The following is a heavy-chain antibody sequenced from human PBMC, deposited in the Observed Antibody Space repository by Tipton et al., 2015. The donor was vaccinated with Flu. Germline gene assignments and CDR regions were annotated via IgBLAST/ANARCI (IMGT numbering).Heavy chain of an antibody. Sequence: TLSLTCTVSGGSISSGGYYWSWIRQHPGKGLEWIGYIYYSGSTYYNPSLKSRVTISVDTSKNQFSLKLSSVTAEDTAVYYCARGNVLGGYYFDYWGQGTLVTVSS. CDR1: GGSISSGGYY. CDR3: ARGNVLGGYYFDY. V-gene: IGHV4-31*03. D-gene: IGHD3-16*01. CDR2: IYYSGST. J-gene: IGHJ4*02.